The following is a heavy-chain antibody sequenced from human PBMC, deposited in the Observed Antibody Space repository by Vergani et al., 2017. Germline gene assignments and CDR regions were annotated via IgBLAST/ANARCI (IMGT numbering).Heavy chain of an antibody. D-gene: IGHD3-9*01. J-gene: IGHJ4*02. CDR3: ARLRYDILTTD. V-gene: IGHV4-39*01. CDR2: IYYSGST. Sequence: QLQLQESGPGLVKPSETLSLPCTVSGGSISSSSYYWGWIRQPPGKGLEWIGSIYYSGSTYYNPSLKSRVTISVDTSKNQFSLKLSSVTAADTAVYYCARLRYDILTTDWGQGTLVTVSS. CDR1: GGSISSSSYY.